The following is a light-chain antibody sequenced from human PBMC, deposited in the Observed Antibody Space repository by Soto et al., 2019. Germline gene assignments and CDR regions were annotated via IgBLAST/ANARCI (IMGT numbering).Light chain of an antibody. CDR3: QQYGNSLLS. CDR2: ATS. Sequence: EVVLTQSPGTLSLSPGERATLSCGASQSVPSNNLAWYQQKSGQAPRLLIFATSIRATGIPDRFSGSGSGTDFTLTISRLEPEDFAVYYCQQYGNSLLSFGGGTKGE. V-gene: IGKV3-20*01. J-gene: IGKJ4*01. CDR1: QSVPSNN.